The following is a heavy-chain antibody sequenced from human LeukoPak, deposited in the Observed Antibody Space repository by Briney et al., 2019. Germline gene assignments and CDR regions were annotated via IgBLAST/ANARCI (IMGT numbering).Heavy chain of an antibody. D-gene: IGHD3-10*01. V-gene: IGHV1-2*02. CDR2: INPNSGGT. Sequence: ASVKVSCKASGYTFTGYYMHWVRQAPGQGLEWMGWINPNSGGTNYAQKFQGRVTMTRGTSISTAYMELSRLRSDDTAVYYCARSSLNFGRFAFDIWGQGTMVTVSS. J-gene: IGHJ3*02. CDR3: ARSSLNFGRFAFDI. CDR1: GYTFTGYY.